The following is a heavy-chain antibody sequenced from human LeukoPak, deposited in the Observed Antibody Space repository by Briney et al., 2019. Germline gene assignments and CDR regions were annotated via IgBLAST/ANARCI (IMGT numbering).Heavy chain of an antibody. J-gene: IGHJ4*02. CDR2: IKSKSDGGTA. D-gene: IGHD1-7*01. CDR1: GFTFSSAW. CDR3: SRGTSDY. Sequence: GGSLRLSCAASGFTFSSAWMNWVRQAPGKGLEWVGRIKSKSDGGTADYAAPVKRRFTISRDDSKRTLYLQMNSLKTADTAAYYCSRGTSDYGGQGTLVTVS. V-gene: IGHV3-15*01.